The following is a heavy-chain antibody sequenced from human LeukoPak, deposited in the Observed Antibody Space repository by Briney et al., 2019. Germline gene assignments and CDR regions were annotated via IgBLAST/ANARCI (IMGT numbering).Heavy chain of an antibody. V-gene: IGHV3-15*01. CDR1: GFTFSNAW. D-gene: IGHD6-13*01. CDR2: IKSKTDGGTT. CDR3: TSYAAAGTRDY. Sequence: GGSLRLSCAASGFTFSNAWMSWVRQAPGKGLEWVGRIKSKTDGGTTDYAAPVKGRFTISRDDSKNTLYLQMNSLKTEDTAVYYCTSYAAAGTRDYWGQGTLVTVSS. J-gene: IGHJ4*02.